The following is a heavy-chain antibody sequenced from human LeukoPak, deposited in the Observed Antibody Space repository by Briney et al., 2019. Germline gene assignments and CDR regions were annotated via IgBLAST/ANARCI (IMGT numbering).Heavy chain of an antibody. CDR1: GYTFTGYY. V-gene: IGHV1-2*06. CDR3: ARDMVRGVAYNWFDP. Sequence: ASVKVSCKSSGYTFTGYYMHWVRQAPGQGLEWMGRINPNSGGTNYAQKFQGRVTMTRDTSISTAYMELSRLRSDDTAVYYCARDMVRGVAYNWFDPWGQGTLVTVSS. CDR2: INPNSGGT. J-gene: IGHJ5*02. D-gene: IGHD3-10*01.